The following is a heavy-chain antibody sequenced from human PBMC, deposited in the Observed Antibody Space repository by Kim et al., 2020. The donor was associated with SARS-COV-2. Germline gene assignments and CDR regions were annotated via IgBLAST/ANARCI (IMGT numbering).Heavy chain of an antibody. CDR3: AGHYPVPQGGAFDI. J-gene: IGHJ3*02. D-gene: IGHD3-16*02. Sequence: SETLSLTCTVSGGSISSYYWSWIRQPPGKGLECIGYIYYNGRTNYSPSLKSRVTISVDTSKNQFSLKLSSVTAADTAVYYCAGHYPVPQGGAFDIWGQGTMVTVSS. V-gene: IGHV4-59*08. CDR1: GGSISSYY. CDR2: IYYNGRT.